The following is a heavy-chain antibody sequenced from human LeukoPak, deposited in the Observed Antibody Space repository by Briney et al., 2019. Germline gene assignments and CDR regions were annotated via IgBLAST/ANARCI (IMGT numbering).Heavy chain of an antibody. CDR3: ARADPRGVQAFDI. J-gene: IGHJ3*02. CDR1: GGSISSGGYY. V-gene: IGHV4-39*07. D-gene: IGHD2-8*01. Sequence: SETLSLTCTVSGGSISSGGYYWSWIRQPPGKGQEWIGEINHSGSTNYNPSLKSRVTISVDTSKNQFSLKLSSVTAADTAVYYCARADPRGVQAFDIWGQGTMVTVSS. CDR2: INHSGST.